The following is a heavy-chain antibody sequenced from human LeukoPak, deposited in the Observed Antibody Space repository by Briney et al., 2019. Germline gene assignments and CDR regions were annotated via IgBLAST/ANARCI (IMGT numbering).Heavy chain of an antibody. CDR1: GYRFTDYY. Sequence: ASVKVSCKASGYRFTDYYIHWLRQAPGQGPEWMGWISPNSGVTKNAQKFQGRVTVTRDTSISTAYMELSSLRSDDTAVYYCARSYAAGTFLSWGQGTLVTVSS. D-gene: IGHD3-10*01. CDR2: ISPNSGVT. CDR3: ARSYAAGTFLS. V-gene: IGHV1-2*02. J-gene: IGHJ5*02.